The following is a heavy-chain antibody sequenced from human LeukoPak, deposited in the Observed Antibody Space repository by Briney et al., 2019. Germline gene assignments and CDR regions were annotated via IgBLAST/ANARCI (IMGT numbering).Heavy chain of an antibody. CDR2: ISSSSSYI. V-gene: IGHV3-21*01. Sequence: GGSLRLSWAASGFTFSSYSMNWVRQAPGKVLEWVSSISSSSSYIYYADSVKGRFTISRDNAKNSLYLQMNSLRAEDTAVYYCARDGAPIVVVPAAMRSYGMDVWGKGTTVTVSS. CDR3: ARDGAPIVVVPAAMRSYGMDV. J-gene: IGHJ6*04. CDR1: GFTFSSYS. D-gene: IGHD2-2*01.